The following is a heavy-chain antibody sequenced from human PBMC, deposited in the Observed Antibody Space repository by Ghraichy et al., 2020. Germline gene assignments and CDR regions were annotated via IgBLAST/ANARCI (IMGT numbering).Heavy chain of an antibody. CDR3: ARGFTGITIFGVVIRYYFDY. Sequence: SVKVSCKASGYTFTSYDINWVRQATGQGLEWMGWMNPNSGNTGYAQKFQGRVTMTRNTSISTAYMELSSLRSEDTAVYYCARGFTGITIFGVVIRYYFDYWGQGTLVTVSS. D-gene: IGHD3-3*01. CDR1: GYTFTSYD. V-gene: IGHV1-8*01. J-gene: IGHJ4*02. CDR2: MNPNSGNT.